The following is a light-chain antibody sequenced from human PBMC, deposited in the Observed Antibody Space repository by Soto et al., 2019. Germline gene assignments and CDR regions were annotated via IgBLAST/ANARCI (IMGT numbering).Light chain of an antibody. J-gene: IGLJ2*01. CDR3: AAWDDSLNGVV. CDR2: YDD. Sequence: QSVLTQPPSVSEAPRQRVTISCSGSSSNIGNNAVNWYQQLPGKAPKLLIYYDDLLPSGVSDRFSGSKSDTSASLAISGLQFGDEADYYCAAWDDSLNGVVFGGGTKLPVL. V-gene: IGLV1-36*01. CDR1: SSNIGNNA.